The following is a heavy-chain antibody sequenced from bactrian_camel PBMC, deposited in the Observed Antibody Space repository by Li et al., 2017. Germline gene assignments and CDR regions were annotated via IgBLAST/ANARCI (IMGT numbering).Heavy chain of an antibody. D-gene: IGHD2*01. V-gene: IGHV3S53*01. J-gene: IGHJ4*01. CDR1: GYAANSDG. CDR2: IGSDGYT. Sequence: HVQLVESGGGSVQAGGSLRLSCVRSGYAANSDGVAWFRQTPGKEREGVAAIGSDGYTSYADSVKGRFAISKDNAKNTLYLQMNNLKPEDTAMYYCAANLRSYCSGDPPAVSRYPYRSQGTQVTVS.